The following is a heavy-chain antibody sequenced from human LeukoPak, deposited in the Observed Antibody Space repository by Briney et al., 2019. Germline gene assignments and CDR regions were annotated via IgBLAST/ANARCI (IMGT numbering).Heavy chain of an antibody. V-gene: IGHV3-9*01. J-gene: IGHJ4*02. CDR1: GFTFDDYA. CDR2: ISWNSGSI. CDR3: AKDKTANYGSGSYLFDY. D-gene: IGHD3-10*01. Sequence: GGSLRLSCAASGFTFDDYAMHWVRQAPGKGLEWVSGISWNSGSIGYADSVKGRFTISRDNAKNSLYLQMNSLRAEDTALYYCAKDKTANYGSGSYLFDYWGQGTLVTVSS.